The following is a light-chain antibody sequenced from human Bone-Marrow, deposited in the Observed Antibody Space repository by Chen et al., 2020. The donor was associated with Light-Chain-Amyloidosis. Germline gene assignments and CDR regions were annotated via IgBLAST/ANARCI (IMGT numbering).Light chain of an antibody. CDR3: SSYTMTNTLV. J-gene: IGLJ1*01. V-gene: IGLV2-14*01. Sequence: QSALTQPASVSGSPGQSITTPCTGTTSDVGGDNHVSWYQQHPDKAPKLMIYEVTNRPSWVPDRFSGSESDNTASLTISGLQTEDEADYFCSSYTMTNTLVFGSGTRVTVL. CDR2: EVT. CDR1: TSDVGGDNH.